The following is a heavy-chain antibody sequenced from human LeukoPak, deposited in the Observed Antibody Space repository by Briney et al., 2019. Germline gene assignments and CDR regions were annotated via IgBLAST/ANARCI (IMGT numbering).Heavy chain of an antibody. CDR3: ARQGGYDFWSGYYPSYYYYMDV. V-gene: IGHV3-48*03. D-gene: IGHD3-3*01. J-gene: IGHJ6*03. Sequence: GGSLRLSCAASGFTLSSYEMNWVRQAPGKGLEWVSYISSSGSTIYYADSVKGRFTISRDNAKNSLYLQMNSLRAEDTAVYYCARQGGYDFWSGYYPSYYYYMDVWGKGTTVTVSS. CDR2: ISSSGSTI. CDR1: GFTLSSYE.